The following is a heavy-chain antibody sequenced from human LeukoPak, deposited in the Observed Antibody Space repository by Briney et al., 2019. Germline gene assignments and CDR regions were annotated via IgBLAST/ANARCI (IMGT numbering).Heavy chain of an antibody. D-gene: IGHD3-16*02. CDR2: IQSDSGDT. CDR1: GYTFTGYH. J-gene: IGHJ4*02. CDR3: ARDLTGDLYTFFDY. Sequence: ASVKVSCKTTGYTFTGYHMHWVRQAPGQGLEWMAWIQSDSGDTNYAQKFQRRVTVTRDKFTRTSYIEVDRLSSDDTAVYYCARDLTGDLYTFFDYWGQGTLVTVSS. V-gene: IGHV1-2*02.